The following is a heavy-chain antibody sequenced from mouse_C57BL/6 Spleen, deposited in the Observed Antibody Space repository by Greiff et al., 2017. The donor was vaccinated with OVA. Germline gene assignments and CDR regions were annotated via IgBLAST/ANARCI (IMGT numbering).Heavy chain of an antibody. CDR3: ASNWDVGNFDY. V-gene: IGHV1-69*01. D-gene: IGHD4-1*01. J-gene: IGHJ2*01. CDR2: IDPSDSYT. Sequence: VQLQQPGAELVMPGASVKLSCKASGYTFTSYWMHWVKQRPGQGLEWIGEIDPSDSYTNYNQKFKGKSTLTVDKSSSTAYMQLSSLTSEDSAVYYCASNWDVGNFDYWVQGTTLTVSS. CDR1: GYTFTSYW.